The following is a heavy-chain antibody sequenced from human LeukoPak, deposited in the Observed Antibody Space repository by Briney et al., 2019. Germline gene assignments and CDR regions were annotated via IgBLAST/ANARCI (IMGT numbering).Heavy chain of an antibody. D-gene: IGHD2-15*01. J-gene: IGHJ4*02. CDR1: GFTFSNYA. CDR2: ISYDGSNK. Sequence: GGSLRLSCAASGFTFSNYAMHWVRQAPGKGLEWVAVISYDGSNKYYADSVKGRFTISRDNSRNTLYLQMNSLRAEDTSVYYCARAYIAIVVAVPDYWGQGTLVTVSS. CDR3: ARAYIAIVVAVPDY. V-gene: IGHV3-30-3*01.